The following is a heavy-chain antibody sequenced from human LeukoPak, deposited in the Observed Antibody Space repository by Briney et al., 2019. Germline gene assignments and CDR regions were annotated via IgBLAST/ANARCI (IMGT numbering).Heavy chain of an antibody. Sequence: GGSLRLSCAASGFTFSSYAMHWVRQAPGKGLEWVAVISYDGSNKYYADSVKGRFTISGDNSKNTVYLQMNSLRAEDTAVYYCAGFGGDAFDIWGQGTMVTVSS. CDR3: AGFGGDAFDI. V-gene: IGHV3-30-3*01. J-gene: IGHJ3*02. CDR2: ISYDGSNK. D-gene: IGHD3-16*01. CDR1: GFTFSSYA.